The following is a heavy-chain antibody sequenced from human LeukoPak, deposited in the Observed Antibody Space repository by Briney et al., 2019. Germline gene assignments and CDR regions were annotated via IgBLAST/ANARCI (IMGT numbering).Heavy chain of an antibody. J-gene: IGHJ6*03. Sequence: GRSLTLSCAASGCTFSSYAMHWVRKAPAKGLEWVAVISYDGSNKYYADSVKGRFTISRDNSKNTLYLQMNSLRAEDTAVYYCARSGYSSIQLFRYYYYMDVWGKGTTVTVSS. CDR1: GCTFSSYA. D-gene: IGHD6-13*01. CDR3: ARSGYSSIQLFRYYYYMDV. V-gene: IGHV3-30*01. CDR2: ISYDGSNK.